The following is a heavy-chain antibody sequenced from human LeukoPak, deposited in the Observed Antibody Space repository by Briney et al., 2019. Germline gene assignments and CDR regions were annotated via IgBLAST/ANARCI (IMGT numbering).Heavy chain of an antibody. CDR2: ISAYNGNT. J-gene: IGHJ5*02. CDR3: ATMARGVIEDNWFDP. D-gene: IGHD3-10*01. V-gene: IGHV1-18*01. CDR1: GYTFTSYG. Sequence: GASVKVSCKASGYTFTSYGISWVRQAPGQGLEWMGWISAYNGNTNYAQKLQGRVTMTTDTSTSTAYMELRSLRSDDTAVYYCATMARGVIEDNWFDPWGQGTLVTVSS.